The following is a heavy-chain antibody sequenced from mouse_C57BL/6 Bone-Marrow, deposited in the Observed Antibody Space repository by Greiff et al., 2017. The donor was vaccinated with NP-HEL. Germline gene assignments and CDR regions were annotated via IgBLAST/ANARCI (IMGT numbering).Heavy chain of an antibody. V-gene: IGHV5-9*01. CDR3: ASPLAGY. D-gene: IGHD6-1*01. Sequence: EVMLVESGGGLVKPGGSLKLSYAASGFTFSSYTMSWVRQTPEKRLEWVATISGGGGNTYYPDSVKGRFTISRDNAKNTLYLQMSSLRSEDTALYYCASPLAGYWGQGTTLTVSS. CDR1: GFTFSSYT. J-gene: IGHJ2*01. CDR2: ISGGGGNT.